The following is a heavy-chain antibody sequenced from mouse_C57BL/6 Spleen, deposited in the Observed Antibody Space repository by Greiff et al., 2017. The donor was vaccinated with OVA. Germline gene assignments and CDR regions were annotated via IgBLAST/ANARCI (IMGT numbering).Heavy chain of an antibody. D-gene: IGHD1-1*01. CDR1: GYTFTDYY. J-gene: IGHJ1*03. CDR2: INPYNGGT. Sequence: VQLKESGPVLVKPGASVKMSCKASGYTFTDYYMNWVKQSHGKSLEWIGVINPYNGGTSYNQKFKGKATLTVDKSSSTAYMELNSLTSEDSAVYYCARRPVVGEGYFDVWGTGTTVTVSS. V-gene: IGHV1-19*01. CDR3: ARRPVVGEGYFDV.